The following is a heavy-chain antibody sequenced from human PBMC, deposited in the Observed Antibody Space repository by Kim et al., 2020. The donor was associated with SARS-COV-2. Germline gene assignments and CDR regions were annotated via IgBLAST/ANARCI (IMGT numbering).Heavy chain of an antibody. CDR2: IYTSGST. CDR3: ARGYCSSTSCYRGASKARLYYGMDV. D-gene: IGHD2-2*02. J-gene: IGHJ6*02. CDR1: GGSISSYY. V-gene: IGHV4-4*07. Sequence: SETLSLTCTVSGGSISSYYWSWIRQPAGEGLEWIGRIYTSGSTNYNPSLKSRVTMSVDTSKNQFSLKLSSVTAADTAVYYCARGYCSSTSCYRGASKARLYYGMDVWGQGTTVTVSS.